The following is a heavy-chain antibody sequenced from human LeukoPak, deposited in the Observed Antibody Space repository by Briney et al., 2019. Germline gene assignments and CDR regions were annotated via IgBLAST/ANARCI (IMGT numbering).Heavy chain of an antibody. V-gene: IGHV4-39*01. D-gene: IGHD4-23*01. CDR3: ARHPYGGNSGVYYYYMDV. CDR1: GGSISSSSYY. Sequence: SETLSLTCTVSGGSISSSSYYWGWIRQPPGKGLEWIGSIYYSGSTYYNPSLKSRVTISVDTSKNQFSLKLSSVTAADTAVYYCARHPYGGNSGVYYYYMDVWGKGTTVTVSS. J-gene: IGHJ6*03. CDR2: IYYSGST.